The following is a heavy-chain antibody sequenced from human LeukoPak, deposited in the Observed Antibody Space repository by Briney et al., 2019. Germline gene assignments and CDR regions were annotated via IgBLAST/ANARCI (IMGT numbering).Heavy chain of an antibody. CDR2: TYPGDSDT. Sequence: GESLKISCKGSGYSFTNYWIGWVRQMPGKGLELMGITYPGDSDTRYSPSFQGQVTISADKSISTAYLQWSSLKASDTAMYYCARHEVVPASTYYYYGMDVWGQGTTVTVSS. V-gene: IGHV5-51*01. CDR3: ARHEVVPASTYYYYGMDV. J-gene: IGHJ6*02. CDR1: GYSFTNYW. D-gene: IGHD2-2*01.